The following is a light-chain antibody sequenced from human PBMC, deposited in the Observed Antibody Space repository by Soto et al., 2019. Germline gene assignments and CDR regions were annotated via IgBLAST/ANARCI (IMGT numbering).Light chain of an antibody. V-gene: IGKV3-11*01. CDR1: ECVRHD. CDR3: QRRSAWLT. CDR2: DAS. Sequence: ETVLTQSPDTLSLSTGQRASLSRRARECVRHDEAWYQQEPGQAPRLLIYDASYQATGVPARFSGGGSGTVFTLSISSLEPEDFAVYYCQRRSAWLTFGGGTKVDIK. J-gene: IGKJ4*01.